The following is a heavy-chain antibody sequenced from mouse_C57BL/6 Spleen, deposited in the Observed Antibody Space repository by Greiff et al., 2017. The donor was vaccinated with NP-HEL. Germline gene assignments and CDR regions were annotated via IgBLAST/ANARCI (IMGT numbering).Heavy chain of an antibody. CDR3: AIATVVPY. D-gene: IGHD1-1*01. J-gene: IGHJ2*01. CDR1: GYTFTSYW. V-gene: IGHV1-69*01. CDR2: IDPSDSYT. Sequence: VQLQQPGAELVMPGASVKLSCKASGYTFTSYWMHWVKQRPGQGLEWIGEIDPSDSYTNYNQKFKGKSTLTVDKSSSTAYMQLSSLTSEDSAVYYCAIATVVPYWGQGTTLTVSS.